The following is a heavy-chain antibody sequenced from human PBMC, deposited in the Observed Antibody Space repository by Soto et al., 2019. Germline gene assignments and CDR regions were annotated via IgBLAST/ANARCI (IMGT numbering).Heavy chain of an antibody. CDR2: IYYSGST. CDR3: ASGYDFWSGEINYYYYGMDV. V-gene: IGHV4-30-4*01. Sequence: PSETLSLTCTVSGGSISSGDYYWSWIRQPPGKGLEWIGYIYYSGSTYYNPSLKSRVTISVDTSKNQFSLKLSSVTAADTAVYYCASGYDFWSGEINYYYYGMDVWGQGTTVTVSS. J-gene: IGHJ6*02. CDR1: GGSISSGDYY. D-gene: IGHD3-3*01.